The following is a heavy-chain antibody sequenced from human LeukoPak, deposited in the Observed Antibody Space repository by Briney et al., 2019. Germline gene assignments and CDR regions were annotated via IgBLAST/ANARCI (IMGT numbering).Heavy chain of an antibody. Sequence: GGSLRLSCAASGFTFSSYSMDWVRQAPGKGLEWVSIITGYSESTYYADSVKGRFTISRDNSQNTLYLQMNSLRVEDTAIYYCAKYRSGYLYYFDSWGRGTLVTVSS. CDR2: ITGYSEST. CDR1: GFTFSSYS. CDR3: AKYRSGYLYYFDS. J-gene: IGHJ4*02. D-gene: IGHD3-22*01. V-gene: IGHV3-23*01.